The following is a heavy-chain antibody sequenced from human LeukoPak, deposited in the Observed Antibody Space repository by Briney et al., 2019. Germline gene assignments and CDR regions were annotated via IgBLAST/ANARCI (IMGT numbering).Heavy chain of an antibody. D-gene: IGHD3-16*01. CDR2: ISYDGSNK. V-gene: IGHV3-30*18. CDR1: GFTFSSYG. J-gene: IGHJ4*02. Sequence: GGSLRLSCAASGFTFSSYGMHWVRQAPGKGLEGVAGISYDGSNKYYADSVKGRFTISRDNSKNTLYLQMNSLRAEDTAVYYCAKTQRLWALYYFDYWGQGTLVTVSS. CDR3: AKTQRLWALYYFDY.